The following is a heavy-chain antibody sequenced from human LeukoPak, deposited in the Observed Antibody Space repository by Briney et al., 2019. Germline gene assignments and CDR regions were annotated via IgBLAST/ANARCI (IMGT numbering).Heavy chain of an antibody. CDR3: AKETVDTAMVVDY. CDR1: GDSIRNYY. CDR2: MFHTGST. Sequence: PSETLSLTCTVSGDSIRNYYWTWIRQPPGKGLEWIAYMFHTGSTNHNPSLRSRVTMSVDMSKNQFSLKLSSVTAADTAVYYCAKETVDTAMVVDYWGQGTLVTVSS. J-gene: IGHJ4*02. V-gene: IGHV4-59*08. D-gene: IGHD5-18*01.